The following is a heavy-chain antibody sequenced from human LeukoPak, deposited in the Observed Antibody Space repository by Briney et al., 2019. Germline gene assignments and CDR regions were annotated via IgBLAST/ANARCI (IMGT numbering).Heavy chain of an antibody. J-gene: IGHJ4*02. D-gene: IGHD2-15*01. CDR1: GFTFSNYW. CDR2: IKQDGSEK. V-gene: IGHV3-7*01. Sequence: GGSLRLSCAASGFTFSNYWMTWVRQAPGKGLEWVANIKQDGSEKYYVDSVKGRFTISRDNAKNSLYLQVNSLRAEDTAVYYCARRYCSGGSCYSSFDYWGQGTLVTVSS. CDR3: ARRYCSGGSCYSSFDY.